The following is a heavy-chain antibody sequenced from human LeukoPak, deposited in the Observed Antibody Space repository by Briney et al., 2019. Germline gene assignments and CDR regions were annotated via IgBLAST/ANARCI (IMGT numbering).Heavy chain of an antibody. D-gene: IGHD6-6*01. CDR2: IDSDGSTT. V-gene: IGHV3-74*01. J-gene: IGHJ4*02. CDR3: VAIVSARPR. CDR1: GFPFSSNW. Sequence: GGSLRLSCAAPGFPFSSNWMHWVRQAPGKGLVWVSRIDSDGSTTNLADSVKGRFTISRDNSKNTLYLQMNSLRAEDTAVYHCVAIVSARPRWGQGTLVTVSS.